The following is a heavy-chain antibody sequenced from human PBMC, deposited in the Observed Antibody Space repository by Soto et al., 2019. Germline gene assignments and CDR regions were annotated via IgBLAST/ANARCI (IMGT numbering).Heavy chain of an antibody. D-gene: IGHD6-19*01. CDR1: GGTFSSYA. CDR3: AREAAAGGYIAVAGRVRYFDL. J-gene: IGHJ2*01. CDR2: IIPIFGTA. V-gene: IGHV1-69*01. Sequence: QVQLVQSGAEVKKPGSSVKVSCKASGGTFSSYAISWVRQAPGQGLEWMGGIIPIFGTANYAKKFQGRVTITADESTSTAYMELSSLRSEDTAVYYCAREAAAGGYIAVAGRVRYFDLWGRGTLVTVSS.